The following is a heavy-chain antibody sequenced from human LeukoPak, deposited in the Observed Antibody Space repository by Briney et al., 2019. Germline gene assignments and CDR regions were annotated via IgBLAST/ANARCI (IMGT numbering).Heavy chain of an antibody. D-gene: IGHD6-13*01. J-gene: IGHJ4*02. CDR1: GFTFDDYG. V-gene: IGHV3-20*04. Sequence: PGGSLRLSCAASGFTFDDYGMTWVRQAPGKGLEWVSGINWNGGSTRYPDSVRGRFTISRDNAKNSLYLQMNSLRAEDTAVYYCATSFGPVIAAAGTGADWGQGTLVTVSS. CDR3: ATSFGPVIAAAGTGAD. CDR2: INWNGGST.